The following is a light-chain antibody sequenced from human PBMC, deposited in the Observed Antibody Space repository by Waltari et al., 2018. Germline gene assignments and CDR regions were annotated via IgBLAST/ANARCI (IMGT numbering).Light chain of an antibody. CDR3: QQYYSTLFT. J-gene: IGKJ3*01. CDR2: WAS. CDR1: QSVLYSSKNKNY. V-gene: IGKV4-1*01. Sequence: DIVMTQSPDSLAVPLGERATIHCKASQSVLYSSKNKNYLAWYQQKPGQPPKLLIYWASTRESGVPDRFSGSGSGTDFTLTISSLQAEDVAVYYCQQYYSTLFTFGPGTKVDIK.